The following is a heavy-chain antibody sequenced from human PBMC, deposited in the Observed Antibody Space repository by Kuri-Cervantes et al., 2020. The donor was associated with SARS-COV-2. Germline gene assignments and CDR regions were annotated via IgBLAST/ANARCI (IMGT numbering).Heavy chain of an antibody. CDR1: GFTVSSNY. CDR2: ISSSGSTI. J-gene: IGHJ4*02. CDR3: ARDTPPTDY. V-gene: IGHV3-11*04. Sequence: GGSLRLSCAASGFTVSSNYMSWVRQAPGKGLEWVSYISSSGSTIYYADSVKGRFTISRDNAKNSLYLQMNSLRAEDTAVYYCARDTPPTDYWGQGTLVTVSS.